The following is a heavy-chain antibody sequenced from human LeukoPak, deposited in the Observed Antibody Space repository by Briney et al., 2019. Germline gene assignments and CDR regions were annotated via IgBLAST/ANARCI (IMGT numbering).Heavy chain of an antibody. V-gene: IGHV3-53*01. D-gene: IGHD6-19*01. Sequence: PGGSLRLSCVASGFIVSNNYMSWVRQAPGKGLEWVSVLYNAGSTYYADSVKGRLTISRDNSKNTLYLQMNSLRAEDTAVYYCARVYSSGWYTIDYFDYWGQGTLVTVSS. CDR1: GFIVSNNY. CDR3: ARVYSSGWYTIDYFDY. CDR2: LYNAGST. J-gene: IGHJ4*02.